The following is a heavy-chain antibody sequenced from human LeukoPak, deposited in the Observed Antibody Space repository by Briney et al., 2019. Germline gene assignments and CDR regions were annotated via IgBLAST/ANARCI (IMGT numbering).Heavy chain of an antibody. J-gene: IGHJ4*02. Sequence: SETLSLTCAVSGGSISSNNWWIWVRQSPEKGLEWIGEIYHDGSTNYNPSLKSRVTISMDKSKNQLSLKLNFVTAADTAVYYCARGEGNCSGGSCYSFYEHVDDYWGQGTLVTVSS. V-gene: IGHV4-4*02. CDR2: IYHDGST. D-gene: IGHD2-15*01. CDR3: ARGEGNCSGGSCYSFYEHVDDY. CDR1: GGSISSNNW.